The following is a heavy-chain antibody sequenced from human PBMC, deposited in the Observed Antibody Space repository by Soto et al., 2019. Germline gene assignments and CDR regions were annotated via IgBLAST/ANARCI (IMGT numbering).Heavy chain of an antibody. CDR1: GGSISSGGYY. CDR3: AREGSSSRKLESHGFDP. CDR2: IYYSGST. V-gene: IGHV4-31*03. Sequence: SETLSLTCTVSGGSISSGGYYWSWIRQHPGKGLEWIGYIYYSGSTYYNPSLKSRVTISVDTSKNQFSLKLSSVTAADTAVYYCAREGSSSRKLESHGFDPWGQGTLVT. D-gene: IGHD6-13*01. J-gene: IGHJ5*02.